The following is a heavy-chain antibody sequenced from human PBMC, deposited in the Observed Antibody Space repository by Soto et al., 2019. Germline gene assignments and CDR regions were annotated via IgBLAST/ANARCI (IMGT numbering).Heavy chain of an antibody. V-gene: IGHV6-1*01. J-gene: IGHJ3*02. CDR2: TYYRSKWYN. CDR1: GDSVSSNSAA. CDR3: ARDEASSSWSGGAFDI. D-gene: IGHD6-13*01. Sequence: SQTLSLTCVISGDSVSSNSAAWNWIRQSPSRGLEWLGRTYYRSKWYNDYAVSVKSRITINPDTSKNQFSLQLNSVTPEDTAVYYCARDEASSSWSGGAFDIWGQGTMVTVSS.